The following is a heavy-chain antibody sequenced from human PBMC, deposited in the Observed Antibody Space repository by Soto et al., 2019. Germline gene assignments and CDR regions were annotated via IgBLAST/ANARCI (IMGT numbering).Heavy chain of an antibody. CDR1: GGSVSSGSYY. V-gene: IGHV4-61*01. D-gene: IGHD6-25*01. Sequence: PSETLSLTCTVSGGSVSSGSYYWNWVRQPPGKGLQWIGYTHHSGSTNYNPSLQSRVTISVDTSKNQFSLRLSSVTAADTAVYYCARQTITAAPRNYFDYWGQGNMVTVSS. J-gene: IGHJ4*02. CDR2: THHSGST. CDR3: ARQTITAAPRNYFDY.